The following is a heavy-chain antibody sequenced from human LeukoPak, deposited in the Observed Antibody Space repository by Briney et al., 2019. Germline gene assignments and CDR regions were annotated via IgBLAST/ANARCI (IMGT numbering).Heavy chain of an antibody. CDR3: ARGFGSGTSPIDL. V-gene: IGHV4-4*07. Sequence: PSETLSFTCTVSGRSIRSVYWNWIRQSAGKGLEWIGRIYATDLTNYNPSLKSRVTLSVDMSKNELSLTLKSVTAADTAVYYCARGFGSGTSPIDLWGQGALVTVSS. CDR2: IYATDLT. CDR1: GRSIRSVY. J-gene: IGHJ5*02. D-gene: IGHD3-10*01.